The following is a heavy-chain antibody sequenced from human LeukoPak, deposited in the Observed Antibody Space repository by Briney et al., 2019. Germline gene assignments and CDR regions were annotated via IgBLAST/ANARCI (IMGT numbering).Heavy chain of an antibody. CDR2: INHSGST. CDR1: GGSFSGYY. V-gene: IGHV4-34*01. Sequence: SETLSLTCAVYGGSFSGYYWSWIRQPPGKGLEWIGEINHSGSTNYNPSLKSRVTISVDTSKNQFSLKLSSVTAADTAVYYCARGKPYYYDSCGYFVSINWFDPWGQGTLVTVSS. CDR3: ARGKPYYYDSCGYFVSINWFDP. D-gene: IGHD3-22*01. J-gene: IGHJ5*02.